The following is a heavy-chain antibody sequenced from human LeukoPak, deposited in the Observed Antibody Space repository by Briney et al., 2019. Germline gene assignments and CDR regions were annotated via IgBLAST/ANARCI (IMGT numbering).Heavy chain of an antibody. CDR1: GFSFSAYS. D-gene: IGHD5-18*01. V-gene: IGHV3-21*01. J-gene: IGHJ1*01. Sequence: GGSLRLSCAASGFSFSAYSMNWVRQTPGKGLEWLSTISSSNSDIFYADSVKGRFTISRDNAKKSLYLQMSSLRVDDTAVYYCVSDGQLWFPGDFQHWGQGTLVTVSS. CDR3: VSDGQLWFPGDFQH. CDR2: ISSSNSDI.